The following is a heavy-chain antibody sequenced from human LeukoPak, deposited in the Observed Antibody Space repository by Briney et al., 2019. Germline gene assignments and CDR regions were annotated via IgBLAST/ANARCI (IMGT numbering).Heavy chain of an antibody. CDR3: AKDMTDMTTGFDY. V-gene: IGHV3-9*01. CDR1: GFTFDDYA. J-gene: IGHJ4*02. CDR2: ISWNSGSI. Sequence: PGGSLRLSCAASGFTFDDYAMHWVRQAPGKGLEWVSGISWNSGSIGYADSVKGRFTISRDNAKNSLYLQMNSLRAEDTALYYCAKDMTDMTTGFDYWGQGTLVTVSS. D-gene: IGHD4-11*01.